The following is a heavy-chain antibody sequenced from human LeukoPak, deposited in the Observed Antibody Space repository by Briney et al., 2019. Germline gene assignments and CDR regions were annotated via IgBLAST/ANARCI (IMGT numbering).Heavy chain of an antibody. V-gene: IGHV1-69*05. CDR3: ARGFTMIVASLDY. CDR2: IIPIFGTA. D-gene: IGHD3-22*01. J-gene: IGHJ4*02. CDR1: GGTFSSYA. Sequence: ASVKVSCKASGGTFSSYAISWVRQAPGQGLEWMGGIIPIFGTANYAQKFQGRVTMTRNTSISTAYMELSSLRSEDTAVYYCARGFTMIVASLDYWGQGTLVTVSS.